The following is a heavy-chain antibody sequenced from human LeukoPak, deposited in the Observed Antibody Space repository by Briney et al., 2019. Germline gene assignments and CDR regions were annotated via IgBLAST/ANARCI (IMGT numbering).Heavy chain of an antibody. CDR2: ISWNSGSI. Sequence: PGGSLRLSCAASGFTFDDYAMHWVRQAPGKCLEWVSGISWNSGSIGYADSVKGRFTISRDNAKNSLYLQMNSLRAEDMALYYCAKGAVAATWNDAFDIWGQGTMVTVSS. J-gene: IGHJ3*02. CDR1: GFTFDDYA. CDR3: AKGAVAATWNDAFDI. D-gene: IGHD6-19*01. V-gene: IGHV3-9*03.